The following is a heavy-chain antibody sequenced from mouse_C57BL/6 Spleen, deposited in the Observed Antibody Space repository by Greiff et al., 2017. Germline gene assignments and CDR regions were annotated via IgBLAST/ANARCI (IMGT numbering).Heavy chain of an antibody. CDR1: GFTFTDYY. J-gene: IGHJ2*01. D-gene: IGHD6-2*01. CDR3: ARLVRDGGYFDY. CDR2: IRNKANGYTT. Sequence: EVKLVESGGGLVQPGGSLSLSCAASGFTFTDYYMSWVRQPPGKALEWLGFIRNKANGYTTEYSASVKGRFTISRDNSQSILYLQMNALRAEDSATYYCARLVRDGGYFDYWGQGTTLTVSS. V-gene: IGHV7-3*01.